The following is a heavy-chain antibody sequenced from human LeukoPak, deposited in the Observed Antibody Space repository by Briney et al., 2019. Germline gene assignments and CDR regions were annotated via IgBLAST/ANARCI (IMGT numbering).Heavy chain of an antibody. CDR1: GFTFSSYW. CDR2: IKQDESEK. CDR3: ARDKIEGPTKLDY. D-gene: IGHD1-1*01. V-gene: IGHV3-7*01. J-gene: IGHJ4*02. Sequence: GGSLRLSCAASGFTFSSYWMSWVRQSPGKGLEWVANIKQDESEKYYVDSVKGRFTISRDNANNSLYLQMNSLRAEDTAVYYCARDKIEGPTKLDYWGQGILVTVSS.